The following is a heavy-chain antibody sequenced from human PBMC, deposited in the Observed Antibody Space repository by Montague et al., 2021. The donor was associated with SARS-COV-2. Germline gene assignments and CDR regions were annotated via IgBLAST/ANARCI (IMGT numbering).Heavy chain of an antibody. Sequence: SETLSLTCAVYGGSFSGDGSFSGYYWRWIRQPPGKGLEWIGEINHGGTTNYNPCLKSRVIISVDTPKNQFSLKLRSVTAADTAVYYCARAIQTTPLMVVIAIPRPFYYFDYWGQGTLVTVSS. J-gene: IGHJ4*02. CDR1: GGSFSGDGSFSGYY. D-gene: IGHD2-21*01. CDR3: ARAIQTTPLMVVIAIPRPFYYFDY. CDR2: INHGGTT. V-gene: IGHV4-34*01.